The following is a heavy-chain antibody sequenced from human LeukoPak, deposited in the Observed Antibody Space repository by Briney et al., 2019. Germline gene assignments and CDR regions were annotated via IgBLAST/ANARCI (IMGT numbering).Heavy chain of an antibody. D-gene: IGHD6-13*01. CDR3: ARETAAAGPLDY. V-gene: IGHV4-31*03. CDR2: IYYSGST. Sequence: PSETLSLTCTVSGVSISGGGYYWSWIRQHPGKGLEWIGYIYYSGSTYYNPSLKSRVTISVDTSKNQFSLKLSSVTAADTAVYYCARETAAAGPLDYWGQGTLVTVSS. CDR1: GVSISGGGYY. J-gene: IGHJ4*02.